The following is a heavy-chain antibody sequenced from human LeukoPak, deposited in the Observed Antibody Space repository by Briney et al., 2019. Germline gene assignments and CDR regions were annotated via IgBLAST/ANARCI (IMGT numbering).Heavy chain of an antibody. V-gene: IGHV3-23*01. J-gene: IGHJ6*03. CDR3: AKFSYGSGRNYYYMDV. Sequence: GGSLRLSCAASGFTFSSYVMSWVRQAPGKGLEWVSAISGSGGSTYYADSVKGRFTISRDNSKNTLYLQMNSLRAEDTAVYYCAKFSYGSGRNYYYMDVWGKGTTVTVSS. CDR1: GFTFSSYV. D-gene: IGHD3-10*01. CDR2: ISGSGGST.